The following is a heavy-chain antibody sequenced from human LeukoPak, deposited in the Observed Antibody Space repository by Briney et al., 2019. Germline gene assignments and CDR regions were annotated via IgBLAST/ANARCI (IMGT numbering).Heavy chain of an antibody. D-gene: IGHD4-17*01. CDR2: IYSGGST. CDR3: ARDRSTVTTWVDY. CDR1: GFTVSSNY. Sequence: PGGSLRLSCAASGFTVSSNYMSWVRQAPGKGLEWVSVIYSGGSTYYADSVKGRFTISRDNAKNSLYLQMNSLRAEDTAVYYCARDRSTVTTWVDYWGQGTLVIVSS. J-gene: IGHJ4*02. V-gene: IGHV3-53*01.